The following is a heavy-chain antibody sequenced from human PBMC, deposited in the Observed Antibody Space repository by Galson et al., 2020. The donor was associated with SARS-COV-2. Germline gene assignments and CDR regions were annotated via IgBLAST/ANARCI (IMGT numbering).Heavy chain of an antibody. V-gene: IGHV3-21*01. Sequence: GGSLRLSCAASGFTFSSYSMNWVRQAPGKGLEWVSSISSSSSYIYYADSVKGRFTISRDNAKNSLYLQMNSLRAEDTAVYYCARGVREQWQNYYFDYWGQGTLVTVSS. CDR3: ARGVREQWQNYYFDY. D-gene: IGHD6-19*01. J-gene: IGHJ4*02. CDR2: ISSSSSYI. CDR1: GFTFSSYS.